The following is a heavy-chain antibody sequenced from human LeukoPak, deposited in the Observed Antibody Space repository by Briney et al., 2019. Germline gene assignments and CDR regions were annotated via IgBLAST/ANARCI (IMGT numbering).Heavy chain of an antibody. Sequence: GASVNVSCKASGYTFTVYYMHWVRKTPGQGLEWMGWINPNTGDTNYGRKFQGRVTMTRDTSINTAYMELRSLRSDDTAVYYCARSRRVGNGEYPDYWGQGTLVTVSS. J-gene: IGHJ4*02. CDR2: INPNTGDT. D-gene: IGHD3-10*01. CDR1: GYTFTVYY. V-gene: IGHV1-2*02. CDR3: ARSRRVGNGEYPDY.